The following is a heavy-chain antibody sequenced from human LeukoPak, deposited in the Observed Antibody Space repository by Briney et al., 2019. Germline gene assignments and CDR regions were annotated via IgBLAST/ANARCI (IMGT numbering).Heavy chain of an antibody. D-gene: IGHD3-10*01. CDR3: ARGRVRGVIRKYYYMDV. Sequence: ASVKVSCKASGYTFTSYYMHWVRQAPGQGLEWMGIINPSGGSTSYAQKFQGRVTITRNTSISTAYMELSSLRSEDTAVYYCARGRVRGVIRKYYYMDVWGKGTTVTVSS. J-gene: IGHJ6*03. CDR2: INPSGGST. CDR1: GYTFTSYY. V-gene: IGHV1-46*01.